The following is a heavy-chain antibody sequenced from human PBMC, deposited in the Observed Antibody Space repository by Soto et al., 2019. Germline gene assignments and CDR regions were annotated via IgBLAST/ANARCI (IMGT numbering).Heavy chain of an antibody. Sequence: PSETLSLTCAVSGGSISSSNWWSWVRQPPGKGLEWIGEIYHSGSTNYNPSLKSRVTISVDKSKNQFSLKLSSATAADTAVYYCARRGWYDYYYYGMDVWGQGTTVTVSS. D-gene: IGHD6-19*01. V-gene: IGHV4-4*02. J-gene: IGHJ6*02. CDR1: GGSISSSNW. CDR2: IYHSGST. CDR3: ARRGWYDYYYYGMDV.